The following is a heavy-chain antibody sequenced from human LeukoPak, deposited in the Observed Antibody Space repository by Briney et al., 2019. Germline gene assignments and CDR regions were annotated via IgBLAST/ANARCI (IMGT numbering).Heavy chain of an antibody. D-gene: IGHD1-26*01. J-gene: IGHJ4*02. CDR3: ARERRWDFDY. CDR2: INHSGST. Sequence: PSETLSLTCAVYGGSFSGYYWSWIRQPPGKGLEWIGEINHSGSTNYNPSLKSRVTISVDTSKNQFSLKLSSVTAADTAVYYCARERRWDFDYWGQGTLVTVSS. CDR1: GGSFSGYY. V-gene: IGHV4-34*01.